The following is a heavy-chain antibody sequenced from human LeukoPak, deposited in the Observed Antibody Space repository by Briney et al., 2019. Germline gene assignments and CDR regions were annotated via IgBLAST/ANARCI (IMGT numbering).Heavy chain of an antibody. CDR2: IYTSGST. CDR3: ARGLSGVSAPYYDSSGYYYLNWFDP. D-gene: IGHD3-22*01. Sequence: SETLSLTCTVSGGSISSGSYYWSWIRQPAGKGLEWIGRIYTSGSTNYNPSLKSRVTISVDTSKNQFSLKLSSVTAADTAVYYCARGLSGVSAPYYDSSGYYYLNWFDPWGQGTLVTVSS. J-gene: IGHJ5*02. V-gene: IGHV4-61*02. CDR1: GGSISSGSYY.